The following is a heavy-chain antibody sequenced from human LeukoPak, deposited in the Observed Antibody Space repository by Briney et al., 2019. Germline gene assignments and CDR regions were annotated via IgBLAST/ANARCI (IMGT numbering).Heavy chain of an antibody. V-gene: IGHV3-33*01. CDR1: GFTFSSCG. J-gene: IGHJ4*02. D-gene: IGHD6-13*01. CDR2: IWYDGSNK. CDR3: ARDMGIAAAAVDY. Sequence: PGRSLRLSGAASGFTFSSCGMHWVRQAPGKGLEWVALIWYDGSNKYYADSVKGRFTISRDNSKNTLYLQMNSLRAEDTAVYYCARDMGIAAAAVDYWGQGTLVTVSS.